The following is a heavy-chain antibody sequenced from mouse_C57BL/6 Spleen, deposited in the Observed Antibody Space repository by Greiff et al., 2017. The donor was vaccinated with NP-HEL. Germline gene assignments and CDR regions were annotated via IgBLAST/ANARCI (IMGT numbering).Heavy chain of an antibody. CDR3: ARQITTVVDWYFDV. D-gene: IGHD1-1*01. Sequence: EVKLVESGGDLVKPGGSLKLSCAASGFTFSSYGMSWVRQTPDKRLEWVATISSGGSYTYYPDSVKGRCTISRDNAKNTLYLQMSSLKSEDTAMYYCARQITTVVDWYFDVWGTGTTVTVSS. CDR1: GFTFSSYG. V-gene: IGHV5-6*01. J-gene: IGHJ1*03. CDR2: ISSGGSYT.